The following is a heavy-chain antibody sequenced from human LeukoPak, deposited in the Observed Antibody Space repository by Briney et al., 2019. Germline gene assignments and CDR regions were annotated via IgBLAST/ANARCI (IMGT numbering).Heavy chain of an antibody. J-gene: IGHJ6*02. Sequence: GGSLRLSCAASGFTFSSYSRKWVSQAPGKGLEWVSSISSSSGYIYYADSVKGRFTISRDNAKNSLYLQMNSLRAEDTAVYYCARGRYYYGMDVWGQGTTVTVSS. V-gene: IGHV3-21*01. CDR1: GFTFSSYS. CDR2: ISSSSGYI. CDR3: ARGRYYYGMDV.